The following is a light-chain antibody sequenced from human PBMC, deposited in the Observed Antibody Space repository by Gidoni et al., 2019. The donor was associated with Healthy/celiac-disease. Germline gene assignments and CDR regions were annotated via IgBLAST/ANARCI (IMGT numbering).Light chain of an antibody. CDR1: QGISSA. CDR2: DAS. J-gene: IGKJ5*01. Sequence: AIQLTQSPSSLSASVGDRVTITCRASQGISSAVAWYQPKPGKAPKLLIYDASSLESGVPSRFSGSGSGTDFTLTISSLQPEDFATYYCQQFNNYPITFGQGTRLEIK. CDR3: QQFNNYPIT. V-gene: IGKV1D-13*01.